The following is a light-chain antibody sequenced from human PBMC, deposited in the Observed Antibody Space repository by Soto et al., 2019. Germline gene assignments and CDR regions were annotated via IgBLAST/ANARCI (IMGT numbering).Light chain of an antibody. V-gene: IGLV2-14*01. CDR1: SSDVGRYNY. J-gene: IGLJ2*01. Sequence: QSALTQPASVSGSPGQSITISCTGTSSDVGRYNYVSWYQQHPGKAPKLMIYDVSNRPSGVSNRFSGSKSGNTASLTISGLQAEDEADYYCSSYTRSSTLHVVFGGGTKLTVL. CDR2: DVS. CDR3: SSYTRSSTLHVV.